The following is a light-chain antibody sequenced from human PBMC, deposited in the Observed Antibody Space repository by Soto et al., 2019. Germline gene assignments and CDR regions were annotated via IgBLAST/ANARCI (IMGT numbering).Light chain of an antibody. CDR1: SSDVGGSKF. J-gene: IGLJ3*02. V-gene: IGLV2-11*01. Sequence: QSALTQPRSVSGSPGQSVTISCNGSSSDVGGSKFVSWYQQHPVKAPKLVIYDVTERPSGVPDRFSGSKSGNTASLTISGLQPEDEADYYCCSYAGNSLGVFGGGTQLTVL. CDR2: DVT. CDR3: CSYAGNSLGV.